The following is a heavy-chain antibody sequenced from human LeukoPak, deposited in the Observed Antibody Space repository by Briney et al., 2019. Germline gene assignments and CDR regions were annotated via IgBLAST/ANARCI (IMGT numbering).Heavy chain of an antibody. CDR3: ARPNRVAAFGGVTRPFDY. CDR1: GGSFSGYY. D-gene: IGHD3-16*01. CDR2: INHSGST. Sequence: SETLSLTCAVYGGSFSGYYWSWIRQPPGKGLEWIGEINHSGSTNYNPSLKSRVTISIDTSKNQFSLKLSSVTAADTAVYYCARPNRVAAFGGVTRPFDYWGQGNLVTVSS. J-gene: IGHJ4*02. V-gene: IGHV4-34*01.